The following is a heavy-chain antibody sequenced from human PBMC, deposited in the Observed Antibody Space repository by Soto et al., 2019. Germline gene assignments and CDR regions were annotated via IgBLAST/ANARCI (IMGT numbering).Heavy chain of an antibody. Sequence: EVQLLDSGGGLVQPGGSLRLSCAASGFSFSDYAMNWVRQAPGKGLEWVSEISATGGSTFYADFVKGRFTISRDNSKNTLYLHLTSLRDEDTARYYCAKASSAWYDSKSYYFDDWGPETLVTVSS. CDR3: AKASSAWYDSKSYYFDD. J-gene: IGHJ4*02. V-gene: IGHV3-23*01. D-gene: IGHD6-19*01. CDR2: ISATGGST. CDR1: GFSFSDYA.